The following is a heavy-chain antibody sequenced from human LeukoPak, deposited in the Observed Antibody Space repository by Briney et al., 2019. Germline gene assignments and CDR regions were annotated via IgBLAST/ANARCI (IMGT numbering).Heavy chain of an antibody. CDR1: GYTFTSYY. J-gene: IGHJ4*02. V-gene: IGHV1-46*01. Sequence: ASVKVSCKASGYTFTSYYMHWVRQAPGQWLEWMGIINPSGGSTSYAQKFQGRVTMTRDTSTSTVYMELSSLRSEDTAVYYCATSLSGDYVFDYWGQGTLVTVSS. D-gene: IGHD2-21*02. CDR3: ATSLSGDYVFDY. CDR2: INPSGGST.